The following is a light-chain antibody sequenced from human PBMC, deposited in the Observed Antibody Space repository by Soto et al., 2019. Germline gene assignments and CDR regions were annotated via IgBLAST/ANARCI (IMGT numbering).Light chain of an antibody. V-gene: IGKV3-15*01. CDR3: QQRSSWPRT. CDR2: GAS. CDR1: QSVSSN. J-gene: IGKJ5*01. Sequence: DIVITQSPATLPVSPGERATLSCRASQSVSSNLDWYQQKPGQAHRFLIYGASTRATGIPARFSGSGSGTDFTLTISSLEPEDFAVYYCQQRSSWPRTFGQGTRLEI.